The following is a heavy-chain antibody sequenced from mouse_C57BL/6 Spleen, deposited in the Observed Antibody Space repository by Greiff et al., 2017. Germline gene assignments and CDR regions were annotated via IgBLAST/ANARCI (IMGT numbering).Heavy chain of an antibody. V-gene: IGHV5-4*01. J-gene: IGHJ3*01. CDR3: AREGGSNYGWFAY. CDR1: GFTFSSYA. D-gene: IGHD2-5*01. Sequence: EVKLMESGGGLVKPGGSLKLSCAASGFTFSSYAMSWVRQTPEKRLEWVATISDGGSYTYYPDNVKGRFTISRDNAKNNLYLQMSHLKSEDTAMYYCAREGGSNYGWFAYWGQGTLVTVSA. CDR2: ISDGGSYT.